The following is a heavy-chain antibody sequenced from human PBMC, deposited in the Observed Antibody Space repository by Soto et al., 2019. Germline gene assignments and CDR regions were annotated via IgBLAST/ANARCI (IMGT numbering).Heavy chain of an antibody. D-gene: IGHD6-13*01. V-gene: IGHV3-33*01. CDR3: ARDGWSSSWYYYYGMDV. CDR1: GFTFSSYG. J-gene: IGHJ6*02. Sequence: GGSLRLSCAASGFTFSSYGMHRVRQPIGEGLDWMAVIWYYGSNKYYADTVKHRFTISRDNSKNTLYLQMNSLSAEDTAVYYCARDGWSSSWYYYYGMDVWGQGTTVTVSS. CDR2: IWYYGSNK.